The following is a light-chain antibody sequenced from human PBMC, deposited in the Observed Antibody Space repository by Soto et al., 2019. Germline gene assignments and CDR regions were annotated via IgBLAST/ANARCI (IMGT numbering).Light chain of an antibody. Sequence: IGLTHSVATLSLYPGERATLSCRASQSVSSYLAWYQQKPGQAPRLLIYGASTRAAGFPARFSGSGSGTDFTLTISSLQSEDFAVYYCQQYDNWPWTFGQGTKVDIK. CDR3: QQYDNWPWT. V-gene: IGKV3-15*01. CDR1: QSVSSY. J-gene: IGKJ1*01. CDR2: GAS.